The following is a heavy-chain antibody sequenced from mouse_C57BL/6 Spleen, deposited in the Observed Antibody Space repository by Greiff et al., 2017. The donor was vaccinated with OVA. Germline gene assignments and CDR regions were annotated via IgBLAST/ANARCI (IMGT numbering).Heavy chain of an antibody. J-gene: IGHJ4*01. CDR2: INPNYGTT. V-gene: IGHV1-39*01. Sequence: EVKLVESGPELVKPGASVKISCKASGYSFTDYNMNWVKQSNGKSLEWIGVINPNYGTTSYNQKFKGKATLTVDQSSSTAYMQLNSLTSEDSAVYYCAGITTVVEDYAMDYWGQGTSVTVSS. D-gene: IGHD1-1*01. CDR3: AGITTVVEDYAMDY. CDR1: GYSFTDYN.